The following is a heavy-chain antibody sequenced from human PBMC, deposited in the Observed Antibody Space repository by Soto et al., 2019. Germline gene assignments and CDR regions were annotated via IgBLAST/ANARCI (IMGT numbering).Heavy chain of an antibody. CDR2: ITGTGGNT. J-gene: IGHJ6*02. Sequence: GGSLRLSCAASGFPLSTYGMTWVRQAPGKGLEWVSAITGTGGNTYYVDSVKGRFTSSRDNSKNMLYLQVNSLRVEDTAVYYCARIRGYWYGLDVWGQGTTVTASS. V-gene: IGHV3-23*01. CDR1: GFPLSTYG. CDR3: ARIRGYWYGLDV.